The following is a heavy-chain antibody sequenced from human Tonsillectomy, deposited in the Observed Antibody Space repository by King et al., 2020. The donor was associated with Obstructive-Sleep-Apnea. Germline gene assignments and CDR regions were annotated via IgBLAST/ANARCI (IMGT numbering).Heavy chain of an antibody. CDR1: GGSVSSSGFY. Sequence: QLQESGPGLLKPSETLSLTCIVSGGSVSSSGFYWDWIRQSPGKGLEWIGSLYYSGTTYYNPSLKSRVTISLDTSTNHLSLKLTSVTAADTAVYYCSRQVYEFSGTRYEHYWGQGTLVTVSS. V-gene: IGHV4-39*07. D-gene: IGHD5/OR15-5a*01. CDR3: SRQVYEFSGTRYEHY. J-gene: IGHJ4*02. CDR2: LYYSGTT.